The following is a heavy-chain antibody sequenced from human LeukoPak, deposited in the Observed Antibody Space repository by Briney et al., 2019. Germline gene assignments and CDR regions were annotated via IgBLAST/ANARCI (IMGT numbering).Heavy chain of an antibody. CDR1: GFTFSDYY. J-gene: IGHJ3*02. Sequence: KPGGSLRLSCAAPGFTFSDYYMSWNRQAPGKGLEWVSYISSSGSTIYYADSVKGRFTISRDNAKNSLYLQMNSLRAEDTAVYYCASSGDRSRKWSAFDIWGQGTMVTVSS. V-gene: IGHV3-11*01. CDR2: ISSSGSTI. CDR3: ASSGDRSRKWSAFDI. D-gene: IGHD2-15*01.